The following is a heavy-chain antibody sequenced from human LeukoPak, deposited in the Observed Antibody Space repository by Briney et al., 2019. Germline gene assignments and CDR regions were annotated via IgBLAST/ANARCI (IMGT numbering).Heavy chain of an antibody. CDR3: ARDRLGPSFSVSHFDL. D-gene: IGHD3-3*02. Sequence: PGGSLRLSCATSGFTVVDYGLSWVRRAPGKWLEWLCAINYNGAITDYADSVKGRFTISRDNAKNSLYLRMDSLRAEDTALYYCARDRLGPSFSVSHFDLWGQGTLVTVSS. J-gene: IGHJ4*02. V-gene: IGHV3-20*04. CDR2: INYNGAIT. CDR1: GFTVVDYG.